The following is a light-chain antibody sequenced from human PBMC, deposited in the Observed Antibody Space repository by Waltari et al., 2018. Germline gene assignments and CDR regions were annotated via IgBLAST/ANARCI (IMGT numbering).Light chain of an antibody. CDR3: AAWDDSLNGWV. CDR2: SNK. J-gene: IGLJ3*02. V-gene: IGLV1-44*01. Sequence: QSVLTQPPSASGTPGQRVTLPCSGSRPNIAFNILTWSQQFPGTAPNLLFYSNKPRPSGVPDRFSGSKSGTSASLAISGLQSEDEADYYCAAWDDSLNGWVFGGGTKLTVL. CDR1: RPNIAFNI.